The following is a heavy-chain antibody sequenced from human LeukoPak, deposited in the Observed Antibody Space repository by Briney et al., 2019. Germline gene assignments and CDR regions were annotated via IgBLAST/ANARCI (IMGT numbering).Heavy chain of an antibody. CDR2: IYYSGST. CDR1: GGPISSYY. CDR3: ARHGAFYDILTGYQAFYFDY. J-gene: IGHJ4*02. Sequence: PSETLSLTCTVSGGPISSYYWSWIRQPPGKGLEWIGYIYYSGSTNYNPSLKSRITISVDTSKNQFSLKLSSVTAADTAVYYCARHGAFYDILTGYQAFYFDYWGQGTLVTVSS. V-gene: IGHV4-59*08. D-gene: IGHD3-9*01.